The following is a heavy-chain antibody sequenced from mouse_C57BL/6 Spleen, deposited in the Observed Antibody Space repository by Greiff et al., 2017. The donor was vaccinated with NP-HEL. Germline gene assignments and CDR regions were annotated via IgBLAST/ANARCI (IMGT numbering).Heavy chain of an antibody. J-gene: IGHJ3*01. V-gene: IGHV10-3*01. CDR2: IRSKSSNYAT. Sequence: DVKLVESGGGLVQPKGSLKLSCAASGFTFNTYAMHWVRQAPGKGLEWVARIRSKSSNYATYYADSVKDRFTISRDDSQSMLYLQMNNLKTDDTAMYYCVRERTHQTGTWFAYWGQGTLVTVSA. D-gene: IGHD4-1*01. CDR3: VRERTHQTGTWFAY. CDR1: GFTFNTYA.